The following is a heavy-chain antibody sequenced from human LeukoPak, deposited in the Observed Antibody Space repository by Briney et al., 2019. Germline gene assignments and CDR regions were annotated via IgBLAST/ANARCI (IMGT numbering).Heavy chain of an antibody. J-gene: IGHJ4*02. V-gene: IGHV4-59*12. D-gene: IGHD1-26*01. CDR1: GGSIDTYY. CDR3: ARLIGATTDDY. Sequence: SETLSLTCTVSGGSIDTYYWNWIRQPPGKGLEWIGYVFHTGSTNYNPSLKSRVTISVDTSKNQFSLKLSSVTAADTAVYYCARLIGATTDDYWGQGTLVTVSS. CDR2: VFHTGST.